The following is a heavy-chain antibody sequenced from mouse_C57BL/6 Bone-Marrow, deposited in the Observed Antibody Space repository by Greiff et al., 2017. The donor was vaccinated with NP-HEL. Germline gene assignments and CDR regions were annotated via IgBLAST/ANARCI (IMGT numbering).Heavy chain of an antibody. CDR3: ARPFITTVVAHFDY. CDR2: INPNNGGT. CDR1: GYTFTDYY. D-gene: IGHD1-1*01. Sequence: EVQLQQSGPELVKPGASVKISCKASGYTFTDYYMNWVKQSHGKSLEWIGDINPNNGGTSYNQKFKGKATLTVDKSSSTAYMELRSLTSEDSAVYYCARPFITTVVAHFDYWGQGTTLTVSS. V-gene: IGHV1-26*01. J-gene: IGHJ2*01.